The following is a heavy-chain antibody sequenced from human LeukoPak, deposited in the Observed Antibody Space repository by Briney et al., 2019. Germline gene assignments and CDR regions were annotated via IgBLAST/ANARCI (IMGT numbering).Heavy chain of an antibody. CDR1: GYTFTGYY. CDR2: INPNSGGT. J-gene: IGHJ4*02. D-gene: IGHD2-2*01. CDR3: ARNTAIVVVPAADY. V-gene: IGHV1-2*02. Sequence: ASVKVSCKASGYTFTGYYMHWVRQAPGQGLEWMGWINPNSGGTNYAQKFQGRVTMTRDTSISTAYMELSRLRSDVTAVYYCARNTAIVVVPAADYWGQGTLATVSS.